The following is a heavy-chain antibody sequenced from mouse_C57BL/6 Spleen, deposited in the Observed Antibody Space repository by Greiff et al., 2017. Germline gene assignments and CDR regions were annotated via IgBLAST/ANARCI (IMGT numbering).Heavy chain of an antibody. J-gene: IGHJ1*03. CDR2: IWRGGST. CDR3: AKNIPLYYYGSSQREGYFDV. D-gene: IGHD1-1*01. CDR1: GFSLTSYG. Sequence: QVQLQQSGPGLVQPSQSLSITCTVSGFSLTSYGVHWVRQSPGKGLEWLGVIWRGGSTDYNAAFMSRLSITKDNSKSQVFFKMNSLQADDTAIYYCAKNIPLYYYGSSQREGYFDVWGTGTTVTVAS. V-gene: IGHV2-5*01.